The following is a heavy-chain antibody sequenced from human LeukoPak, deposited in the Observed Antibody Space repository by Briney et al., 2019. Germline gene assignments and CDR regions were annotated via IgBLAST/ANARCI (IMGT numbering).Heavy chain of an antibody. V-gene: IGHV3-7*01. CDR2: INQDGSQT. J-gene: IGHJ4*02. CDR3: ARDPDTILGVNFDY. CDR1: GYTFTTYG. D-gene: IGHD1-26*01. Sequence: RGSLRLSCVGSGYTFTTYGMSWVRQAPGKGLEWVANINQDGSQTYYVDSVKGRFTISRDNAKDSLYLQMNSLRAEDTAVYYCARDPDTILGVNFDYWGQGTLVTVSS.